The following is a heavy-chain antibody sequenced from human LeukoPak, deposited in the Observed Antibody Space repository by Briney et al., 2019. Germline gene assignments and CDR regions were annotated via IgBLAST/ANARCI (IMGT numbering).Heavy chain of an antibody. V-gene: IGHV3-13*01. CDR3: ARGPATVTASYYYYGMDV. D-gene: IGHD4-17*01. CDR2: ICTAGDT. CDR1: GFTFSNYD. J-gene: IGHJ6*02. Sequence: PGGSLRLSCAATGFTFSNYDMHWVRQAAGKGLEWVSAICTAGDTYYPGSVKGGFTISRENAKNSLYLQMNSLRAGDTAVYYCARGPATVTASYYYYGMDVWGQGTTVTVSS.